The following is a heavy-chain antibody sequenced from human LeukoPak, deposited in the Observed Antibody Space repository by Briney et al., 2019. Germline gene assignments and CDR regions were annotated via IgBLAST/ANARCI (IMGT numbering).Heavy chain of an antibody. Sequence: GSLRLSCAASGFTFSSYGMNWVRQAPGKGLEWIGEINHSGSTNYNPSLKSRVTISVDTSKNQFSLKLSSVTAADTAVYYCARRGYDFWSGYYFDYWGQGTLVTVSS. CDR1: GFTFSSYG. D-gene: IGHD3-3*01. CDR3: ARRGYDFWSGYYFDY. V-gene: IGHV4-34*01. CDR2: INHSGST. J-gene: IGHJ4*02.